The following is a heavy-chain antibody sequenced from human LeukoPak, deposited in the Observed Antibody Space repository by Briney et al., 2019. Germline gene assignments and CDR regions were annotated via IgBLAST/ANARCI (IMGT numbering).Heavy chain of an antibody. CDR1: GYTFTSYG. Sequence: ASVTVSCTASGYTFTSYGISWVRQAPGQGLEWMGWISAYNGNTNYAQKLQGRVTMTTDTSTSTAYMELRSLRSDDTAVYYCARVTDSSSWYSDNWFDPWGQGTLVTVSS. J-gene: IGHJ5*02. CDR3: ARVTDSSSWYSDNWFDP. V-gene: IGHV1-18*01. D-gene: IGHD6-13*01. CDR2: ISAYNGNT.